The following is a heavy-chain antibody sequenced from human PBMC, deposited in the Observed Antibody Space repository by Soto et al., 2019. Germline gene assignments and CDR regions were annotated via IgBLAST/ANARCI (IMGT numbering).Heavy chain of an antibody. CDR2: IYPGDSDA. V-gene: IGHV5-51*01. D-gene: IGHD6-13*01. J-gene: IGHJ4*02. CDR3: ARRGPESSSWYYFDY. Sequence: GESLKISCKGAGYSCTSYWIGWVRQMPGKGLEWMGIIYPGDSDARYSPSFQGQVTISADKSISTAYLQWSSLKASDTAMYYCARRGPESSSWYYFDYWGQGTLVTVSS. CDR1: GYSCTSYW.